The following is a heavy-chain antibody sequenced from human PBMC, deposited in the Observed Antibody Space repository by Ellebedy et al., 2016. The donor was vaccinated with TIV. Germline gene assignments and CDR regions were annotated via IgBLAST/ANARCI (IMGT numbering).Heavy chain of an antibody. CDR2: INGYNGNT. J-gene: IGHJ4*02. CDR1: GYTFTNYG. CDR3: ARFVDGDYEDY. Sequence: AASVKVSCKASGYTFTNYGISWVRQAPGQGLEWMGWINGYNGNTYSAQKLQGRVTMTTDTSTSTAYMELRSLRSDDTAMYYCARFVDGDYEDYWGQGALVTVSS. V-gene: IGHV1-18*04. D-gene: IGHD4-17*01.